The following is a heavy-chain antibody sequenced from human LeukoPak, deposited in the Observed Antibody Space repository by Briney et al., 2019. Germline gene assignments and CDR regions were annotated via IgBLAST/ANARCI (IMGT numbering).Heavy chain of an antibody. CDR3: AKATYYYDSSGYYSQYYFDY. J-gene: IGHJ4*02. CDR1: GFTFSSYG. Sequence: GGSLRLSCAASGFTFSSYGMSWVRQPPGKGLEWVSAISGSGGSTYYADSVKGRFTISRDNSKNTLYLQMNSLRAEDTAVYYCAKATYYYDSSGYYSQYYFDYWGQGTLVTVSS. V-gene: IGHV3-23*01. CDR2: ISGSGGST. D-gene: IGHD3-22*01.